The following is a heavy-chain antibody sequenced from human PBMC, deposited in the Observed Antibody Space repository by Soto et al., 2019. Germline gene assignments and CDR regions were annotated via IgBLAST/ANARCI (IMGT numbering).Heavy chain of an antibody. D-gene: IGHD6-13*01. V-gene: IGHV3-48*03. CDR2: ISSSGSTI. CDR3: ARDSGYSSSHDY. Sequence: GGSLRLSCAASGFTFSSYEMNWVRQAPGKGLEWVSYISSSGSTIYYADSVKGRFTISRDNAKNSLYLQMNSLRAEDTAVYYCARDSGYSSSHDYWGQGTLVTVSS. J-gene: IGHJ4*02. CDR1: GFTFSSYE.